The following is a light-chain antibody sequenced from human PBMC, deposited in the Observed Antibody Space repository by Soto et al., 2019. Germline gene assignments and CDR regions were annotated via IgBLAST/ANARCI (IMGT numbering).Light chain of an antibody. V-gene: IGLV2-14*01. Sequence: QPALTQPAPVVGPPGQSINIPCTGTSSDDGGYNYVSWYQQQPGRAPKFMIYDVSNRPSGVSNRFSGSKSGNTPSLTISGLQAEDEADYYCCSYTTSNTRQIVFGTGTKVTVL. J-gene: IGLJ1*01. CDR1: SSDDGGYNY. CDR2: DVS. CDR3: CSYTTSNTRQIV.